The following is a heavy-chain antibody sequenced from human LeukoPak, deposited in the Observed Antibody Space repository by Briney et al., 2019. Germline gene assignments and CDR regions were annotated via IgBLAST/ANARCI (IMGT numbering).Heavy chain of an antibody. J-gene: IGHJ6*02. CDR3: ARDAAVAGTPLYYYYYGMDV. V-gene: IGHV4-59*12. Sequence: SETLSLTCTVSGGSISSYYWSWIRQPPGKGLEWIGYIYYSGSTSYNPSLKSRVTISVDTSKNQFSLKLSSVTAADTAVYYCARDAAVAGTPLYYYYYGMDVWGQGTTVTVSS. D-gene: IGHD6-19*01. CDR2: IYYSGST. CDR1: GGSISSYY.